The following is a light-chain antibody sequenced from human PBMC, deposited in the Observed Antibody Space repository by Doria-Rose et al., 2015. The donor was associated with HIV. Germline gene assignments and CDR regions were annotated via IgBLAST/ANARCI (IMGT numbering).Light chain of an antibody. J-gene: IGKJ3*01. CDR1: QSLLYTSKNY. CDR3: QQYYDTPS. Sequence: VVTQPPESLGMSLGERATLNCKSNQSLLYTSKNYLAWYQQKPGQPPQLLIYWASTRQSGVPARFSGSGSGTDFTLTISSLEAEDVAVYYCQQYYDTPSFGPGTTVDIK. V-gene: IGKV4-1*01. CDR2: WAS.